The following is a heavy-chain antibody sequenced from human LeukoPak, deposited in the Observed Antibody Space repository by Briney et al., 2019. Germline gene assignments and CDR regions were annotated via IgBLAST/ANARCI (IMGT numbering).Heavy chain of an antibody. CDR1: GGSFSGYY. Sequence: SETLSLTCAVYGGSFSGYYWSWIRQPPGKGLEWIGEINHSGSTNYNPSLKSRVTISVATSKNQFSLKLSSVTAADTAVYYCARVRLWSYYFDYWGQGTLVTVSS. D-gene: IGHD5-18*01. CDR2: INHSGST. V-gene: IGHV4-34*01. J-gene: IGHJ4*02. CDR3: ARVRLWSYYFDY.